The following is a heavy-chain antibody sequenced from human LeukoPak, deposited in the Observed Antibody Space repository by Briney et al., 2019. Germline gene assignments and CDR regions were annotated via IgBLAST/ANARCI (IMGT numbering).Heavy chain of an antibody. CDR3: ARSSRIAVASFHY. J-gene: IGHJ4*02. CDR1: GGSISGYY. D-gene: IGHD6-19*01. CDR2: IYYSVDT. V-gene: IGHV4-59*01. Sequence: SETLSLTCTVPGGSISGYYWSWIRQPPGKGLEWIGYIYYSVDTNYNPSLKSRVTISVDTSKKQFSLKLTSVTAADTAMYYCARSSRIAVASFHYWGRGTLVTVSS.